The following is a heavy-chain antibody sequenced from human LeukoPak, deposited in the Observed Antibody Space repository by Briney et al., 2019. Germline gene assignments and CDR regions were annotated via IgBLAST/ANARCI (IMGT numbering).Heavy chain of an antibody. CDR3: ARDLRYCSSTSCYDPNFDY. V-gene: IGHV3-74*01. CDR1: GFTFSNYW. CDR2: INTDGSST. D-gene: IGHD2-2*01. Sequence: GGSLRLSCAASGFTFSNYWMHWVRQAPGKGLVWVSRINTDGSSTSYADSVKGRFTISRDNAKNTLYLQMNSLRAEDTAVYYCARDLRYCSSTSCYDPNFDYWGQGTLVTVS. J-gene: IGHJ4*02.